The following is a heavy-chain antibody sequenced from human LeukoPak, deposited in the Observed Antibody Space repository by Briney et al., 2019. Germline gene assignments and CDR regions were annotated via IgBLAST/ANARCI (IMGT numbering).Heavy chain of an antibody. CDR3: ASRHGYSSSWSFDY. V-gene: IGHV4-59*01. CDR2: IYYSGST. D-gene: IGHD6-13*01. CDR1: GGSISSYY. Sequence: APETLSLTCTVSGGSISSYYWSCIRQPPGKGLEWIGYIYYSGSTNYNPSLKSRVTISVDTSKNQFSLKLSSVTAADTAVYYCASRHGYSSSWSFDYWGQGTLVTVSS. J-gene: IGHJ4*02.